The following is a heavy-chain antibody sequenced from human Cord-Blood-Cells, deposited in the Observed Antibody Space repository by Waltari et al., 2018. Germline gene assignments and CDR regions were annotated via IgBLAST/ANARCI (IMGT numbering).Heavy chain of an antibody. CDR3: ARVRRYYDSSGYYIRQYYFDY. Sequence: QLQLQQWGAGLLQPSETLSLTCRVWGVSCSGYYWSGFRQPPAQGPGWIGEINHSGSTNYNTCLKSRVTISVDTSKNQFSLKLSSETAADTAVYYCARVRRYYDSSGYYIRQYYFDYWGQGTLVTVSS. V-gene: IGHV4-34*01. J-gene: IGHJ4*02. CDR1: GVSCSGYY. CDR2: INHSGST. D-gene: IGHD3-22*01.